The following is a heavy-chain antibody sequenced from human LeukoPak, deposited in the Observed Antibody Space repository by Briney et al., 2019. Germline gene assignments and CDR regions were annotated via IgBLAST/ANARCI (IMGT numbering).Heavy chain of an antibody. V-gene: IGHV4-34*01. CDR1: GGSFSGYY. J-gene: IGHJ5*02. D-gene: IGHD3-10*01. CDR2: INHSGST. Sequence: SETLSLTCAVYGGSFSGYYWSWIRQPPGKGLEWIGEINHSGSTNYNPSLKSRVTISVDTSKNQFSLKLSSVTAADTAVYYCATSGDYYGSGSYPRGWFDPWGQGTLVTVSS. CDR3: ATSGDYYGSGSYPRGWFDP.